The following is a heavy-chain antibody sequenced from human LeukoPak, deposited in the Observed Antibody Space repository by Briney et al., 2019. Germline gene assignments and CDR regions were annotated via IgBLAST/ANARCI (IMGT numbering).Heavy chain of an antibody. Sequence: GGSLRLSCAVSGFTFSSYWMHWVRQAPGKGLVWFSRMNNDGSSTTYADSVKGRFTISRDNAKDPLYLQMNSLRAEDTAVYYCAREMAARPYPFDYWGQGTLVTVSS. J-gene: IGHJ4*02. V-gene: IGHV3-74*01. CDR1: GFTFSSYW. CDR2: MNNDGSST. CDR3: AREMAARPYPFDY. D-gene: IGHD6-6*01.